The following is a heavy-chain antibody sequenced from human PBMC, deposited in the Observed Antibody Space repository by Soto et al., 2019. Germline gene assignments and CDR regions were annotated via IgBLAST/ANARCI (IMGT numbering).Heavy chain of an antibody. CDR3: ARESPRIRRLTLTMGADTFDI. CDR1: SDSISSDKW. V-gene: IGHV4-4*02. CDR2: IYHSGST. Sequence: QVQLQESGPGLVTPSGTLSLTCTVSSDSISSDKWWSWVRQSPEKGLEWIGEIYHSGSTNYNPSLKSRAILSVDKSKNQFSLKLTSVTAADTAVYYCARESPRIRRLTLTMGADTFDIWGQGTVVTVSS. D-gene: IGHD4-17*01. J-gene: IGHJ3*02.